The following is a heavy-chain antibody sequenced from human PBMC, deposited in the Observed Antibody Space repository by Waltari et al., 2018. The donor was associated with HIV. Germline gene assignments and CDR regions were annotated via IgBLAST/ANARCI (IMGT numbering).Heavy chain of an antibody. CDR3: ARRGGATVTSYYYYGLDL. CDR1: GPSISLDSHS. V-gene: IGHV4-39*01. CDR2: IFHGGST. D-gene: IGHD4-17*01. Sequence: QVQLQESGPGLVKPSETLSLTCTVSGPSISLDSHSWGWVRQPPGKGLEWIGNIFHGGSTYYNPSLRSRVTISVDTSRKQFSLKLTSVTAADTAVYYCARRGGATVTSYYYYGLDLWGQGTTVTVSS. J-gene: IGHJ6*02.